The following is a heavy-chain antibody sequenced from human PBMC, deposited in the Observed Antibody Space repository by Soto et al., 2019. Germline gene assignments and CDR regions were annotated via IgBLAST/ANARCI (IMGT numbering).Heavy chain of an antibody. D-gene: IGHD4-4*01. CDR1: GYTFTSYG. V-gene: IGHV1-18*04. Sequence: ASVKVSCQDSGYTFTSYGISWVRQAPGQGLEWMGWISAYNSNTNYAQKLQGRVTMTTDTSTSTAYMEVRSLRSDDTAVYYCAREIYSNYHYYAMDVWGQGTTVTVSS. CDR3: AREIYSNYHYYAMDV. CDR2: ISAYNSNT. J-gene: IGHJ6*02.